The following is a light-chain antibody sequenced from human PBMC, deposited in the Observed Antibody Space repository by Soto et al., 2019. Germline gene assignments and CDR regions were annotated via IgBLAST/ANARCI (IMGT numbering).Light chain of an antibody. CDR2: LEGSGSY. CDR1: SGHSSYI. CDR3: ETWDSNVWV. V-gene: IGLV4-60*03. J-gene: IGLJ3*02. Sequence: QLVLTQSSSASASLGSSVKLTCTLSSGHSSYIIAWHQQQPGKAPRYLMKLEGSGSYNKGSGVPDRFSGSSSGADRYLTISNLQSDDEADYYCETWDSNVWVFGGGTKLTVL.